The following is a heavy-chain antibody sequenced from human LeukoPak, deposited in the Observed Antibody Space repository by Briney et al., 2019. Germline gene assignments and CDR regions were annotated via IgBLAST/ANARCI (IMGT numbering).Heavy chain of an antibody. CDR2: ISGSGGST. J-gene: IGHJ4*02. CDR1: GFTFSSYA. D-gene: IGHD3-3*01. Sequence: GGSLRLSCAASGFTFSSYAMSWVRQAPGKGLEWVSAISGSGGSTYYADSVKGRFTISRDNSKNTLYLQMNSLRAEDTAVYYCAKHTIFGVVTYYFDYWGQGTLVTVSS. V-gene: IGHV3-23*01. CDR3: AKHTIFGVVTYYFDY.